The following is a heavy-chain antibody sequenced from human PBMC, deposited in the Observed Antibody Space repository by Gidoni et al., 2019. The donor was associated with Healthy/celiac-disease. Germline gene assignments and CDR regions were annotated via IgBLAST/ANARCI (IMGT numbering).Heavy chain of an antibody. CDR3: ARFWEMATTFDY. CDR2: ISYDGSNK. CDR1: GFTFSNYG. V-gene: IGHV3-30*19. J-gene: IGHJ4*02. Sequence: QVQLVESGGGVVQPGRSLRLSCAASGFTFSNYGMPWVRQAPGKGLEWVAVISYDGSNKYYADSVKGRFTISRDNSKNTLYLQMNSLRAEDTAVYYCARFWEMATTFDYWGQGTLVTVSS. D-gene: IGHD5-12*01.